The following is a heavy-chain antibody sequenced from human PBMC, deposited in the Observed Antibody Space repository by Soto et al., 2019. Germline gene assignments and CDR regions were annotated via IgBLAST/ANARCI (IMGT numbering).Heavy chain of an antibody. CDR1: GFTFSSYA. D-gene: IGHD2-2*01. Sequence: PGGSLRLSCAASGFTFSSYAMHRVRQAPGKGLEWVAVISYDGSNKYYADSVKGRFTISRDNSKNTLYLQMNSLRAEDTAVYYCARDGGGGIGYQLLPGLWFHFDYWGQGTLVTVSS. J-gene: IGHJ4*02. CDR3: ARDGGGGIGYQLLPGLWFHFDY. V-gene: IGHV3-30-3*01. CDR2: ISYDGSNK.